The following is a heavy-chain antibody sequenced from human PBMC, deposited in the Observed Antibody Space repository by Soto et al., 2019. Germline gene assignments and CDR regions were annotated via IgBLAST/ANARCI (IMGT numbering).Heavy chain of an antibody. V-gene: IGHV3-23*04. CDR1: GFTFSSYA. J-gene: IGHJ4*02. CDR3: ARDILFSGSWTYFDH. CDR2: ISGSGGST. Sequence: EVQLVESGGGLVQPGGSLRLSCAASGFTFSSYAMSWVRQGPGKGLEWVSAISGSGGSTYYADSVKGRFNISRDNSKNTLYLQMNSLRAEDTAVYYCARDILFSGSWTYFDHWGQGTLVTVSS. D-gene: IGHD1-26*01.